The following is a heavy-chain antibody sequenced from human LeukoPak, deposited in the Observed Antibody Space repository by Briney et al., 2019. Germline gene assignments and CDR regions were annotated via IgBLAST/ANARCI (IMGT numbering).Heavy chain of an antibody. V-gene: IGHV3-7*01. CDR2: IKQDGSEK. J-gene: IGHJ4*02. CDR3: VRIGYYYDSSGYYTYYFDY. D-gene: IGHD3-22*01. CDR1: GFTSSNYW. Sequence: GGSLRLSCAASGFTSSNYWMSWVRQAPGKGLEWVANIKQDGSEKYYVDSVKGRFTISRDNAKKSLYLQMNSLRAEDTAVYYCVRIGYYYDSSGYYTYYFDYWGQGTLVTVSS.